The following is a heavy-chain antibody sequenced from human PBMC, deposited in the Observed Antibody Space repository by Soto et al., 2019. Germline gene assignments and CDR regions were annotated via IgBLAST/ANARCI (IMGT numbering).Heavy chain of an antibody. V-gene: IGHV1-8*01. J-gene: IGHJ4*02. Sequence: EASVKVSCKASGYTFTXYDINWVRQATGQGLERMGWMNPNSGNTGYAQKFQGRVTMTRNTSISTAYMELSSLRSEDTAVYYCARGSLDIVVVVAAINSMAEFDYWGQGTLVTVSS. CDR1: GYTFTXYD. CDR3: ARGSLDIVVVVAAINSMAEFDY. D-gene: IGHD2-15*01. CDR2: MNPNSGNT.